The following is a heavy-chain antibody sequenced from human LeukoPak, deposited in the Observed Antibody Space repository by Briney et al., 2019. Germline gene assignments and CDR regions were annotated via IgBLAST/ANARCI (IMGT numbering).Heavy chain of an antibody. J-gene: IGHJ6*03. CDR1: GGSISSYY. D-gene: IGHD2-8*01. Sequence: PSETLSLTCTVSGGSISSYYWSWIRQPPGKGLEWIGYIYYSGSSNYNPSLKSRATISVDTSKNQFFLKLSSVTAADPAVYYCARMVYTDNMDVWAKGPRSPSP. CDR2: IYYSGSS. CDR3: ARMVYTDNMDV. V-gene: IGHV4-59*01.